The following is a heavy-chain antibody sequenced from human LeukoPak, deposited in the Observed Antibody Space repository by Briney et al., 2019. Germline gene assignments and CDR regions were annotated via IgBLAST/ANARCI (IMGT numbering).Heavy chain of an antibody. CDR1: GYSISSGYY. CDR3: ARSGSSGYSSFDY. V-gene: IGHV4-38-2*02. D-gene: IGHD3-22*01. J-gene: IGHJ4*02. Sequence: SETLSLTCTVSGYSISSGYYWGWIRQPPGKGLEWIGSTYHSGSTYYNPSLKSRVTISVDTSKNQFSLKLSSVTAADTAVYYCARSGSSGYSSFDYWGQGTLVTVSS. CDR2: TYHSGST.